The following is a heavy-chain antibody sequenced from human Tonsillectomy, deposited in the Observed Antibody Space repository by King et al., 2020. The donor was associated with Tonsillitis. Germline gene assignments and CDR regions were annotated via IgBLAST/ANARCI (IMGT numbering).Heavy chain of an antibody. CDR3: ARGTIGASVYFDP. CDR1: GGSISDHY. D-gene: IGHD1-26*01. CDR2: VHSNGLT. V-gene: IGHV4-4*07. J-gene: IGHJ5*02. Sequence: QLQESGPGLVKSSETLSLTCTVSGGSISDHYWSWIRQPAGKGLEWIGRVHSNGLTNYNPSLRTRVAMSIDTSKNEISLTLHSVTAADLAVYFCARGTIGASVYFDPWGQGTLVTVSS.